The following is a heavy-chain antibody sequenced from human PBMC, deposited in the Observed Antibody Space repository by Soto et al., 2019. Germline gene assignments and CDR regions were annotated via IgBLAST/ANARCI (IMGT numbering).Heavy chain of an antibody. CDR1: GGSISSGAYY. CDR2: ISDSGST. J-gene: IGHJ4*02. V-gene: IGHV4-31*03. Sequence: QVQLQESGPGLVKPSQTLSLTCTVSGGSISSGAYYWSWLRQHPGKGLEWIGYISDSGSTYYTPSLRSRVTISADTSKNQFSLKLNSVNAADTAIYYCARAALTERLAYWGQGILVTVSS. CDR3: ARAALTERLAY. D-gene: IGHD6-25*01.